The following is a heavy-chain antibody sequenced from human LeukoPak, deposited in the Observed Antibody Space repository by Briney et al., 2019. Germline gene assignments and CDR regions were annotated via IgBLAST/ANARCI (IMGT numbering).Heavy chain of an antibody. CDR2: IGTAGDT. CDR1: GFSFKIYD. J-gene: IGHJ3*02. CDR3: ARGYTSSWGRDPFDI. D-gene: IGHD6-13*01. Sequence: PGGSLRLSCAASGFSFKIYDMHWVRQPAGKGLEWVSAIGTAGDTSYPDSVKGRFTVSRDNAKNSLDLQMNSLRAGDTAVYYCARGYTSSWGRDPFDIWGQGTMVTVSS. V-gene: IGHV3-13*01.